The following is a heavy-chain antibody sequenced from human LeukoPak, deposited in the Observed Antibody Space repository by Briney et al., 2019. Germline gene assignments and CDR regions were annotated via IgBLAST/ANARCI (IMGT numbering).Heavy chain of an antibody. CDR1: GFPFSSHG. D-gene: IGHD5-12*01. CDR3: AKDGAWLRFDD. V-gene: IGHV3-23*01. Sequence: GGSLRLSCAGSGFPFSSHGMNWVRQAPGKGLEWVSGISPGGHTYYADSVKGRFTISRDDYKNTMYLQMKNLRAEDTAVYYCAKDGAWLRFDDWGQGILVTVSS. J-gene: IGHJ4*02. CDR2: ISPGGHT.